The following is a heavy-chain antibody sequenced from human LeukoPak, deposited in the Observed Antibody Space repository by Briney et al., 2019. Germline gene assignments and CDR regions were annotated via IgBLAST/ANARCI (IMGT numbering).Heavy chain of an antibody. CDR3: ARDTLRYYYDSSGYEKFAY. Sequence: GGSLRLSCAASGFTFSSYWMGWVRQAPGKGLEWVANIKQDGSEKYYVDSVKGRFTISRDNAKNSLYLQMNSLRAEDTAVYYCARDTLRYYYDSSGYEKFAYWGQGTLVTVSS. CDR2: IKQDGSEK. V-gene: IGHV3-7*01. CDR1: GFTFSSYW. D-gene: IGHD3-22*01. J-gene: IGHJ4*02.